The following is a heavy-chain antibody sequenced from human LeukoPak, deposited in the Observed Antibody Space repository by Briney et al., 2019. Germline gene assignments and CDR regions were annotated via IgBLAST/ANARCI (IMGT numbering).Heavy chain of an antibody. Sequence: GSSVKVSCKASGGTFSSYAISWVRQAPGQGLEWMGWISAYNGNTNYAQKLQGRVTMTTDTSTSTAYMELRSLRSDDTAVYYCAREIVVVPAAIPLYYMDVWGKGTTVTVSS. V-gene: IGHV1-18*01. CDR1: GGTFSSYA. D-gene: IGHD2-2*02. J-gene: IGHJ6*03. CDR2: ISAYNGNT. CDR3: AREIVVVPAAIPLYYMDV.